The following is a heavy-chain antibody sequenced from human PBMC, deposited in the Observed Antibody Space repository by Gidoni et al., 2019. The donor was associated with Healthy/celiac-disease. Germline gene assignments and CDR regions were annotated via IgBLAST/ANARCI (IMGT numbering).Heavy chain of an antibody. CDR2: IYDSGST. D-gene: IGHD3-10*01. Sequence: QLQLQESGPGLVKPSETLSLTCPVSGGSISTSSNYWGWIRQPPGKGLAWIGSIYDSGSTYYNPSLKRRVTISVDTSKNQFSLKLSSVTAADTAVYYCARRQWIYVSGSYYGPFAYWGQGTLVTVSS. J-gene: IGHJ4*02. V-gene: IGHV4-39*01. CDR1: GGSISTSSNY. CDR3: ARRQWIYVSGSYYGPFAY.